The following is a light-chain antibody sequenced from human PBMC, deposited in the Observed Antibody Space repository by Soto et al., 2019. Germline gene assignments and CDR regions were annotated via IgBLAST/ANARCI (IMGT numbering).Light chain of an antibody. J-gene: IGKJ2*01. CDR2: KAS. Sequence: EIVMTQSPATLSVSPGGRATLSCRASENVASNVAWYQQKFGRPPKLIINKASNRATGVPARFSDSGSGTDFTLTISGLQSEDVAVYYCQQYILRPYTFGQGTKVEI. V-gene: IGKV3D-15*01. CDR1: ENVASN. CDR3: QQYILRPYT.